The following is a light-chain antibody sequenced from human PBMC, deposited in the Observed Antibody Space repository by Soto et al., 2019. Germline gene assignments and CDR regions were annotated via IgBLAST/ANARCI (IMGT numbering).Light chain of an antibody. CDR1: QSVSSSD. CDR2: GAS. J-gene: IGKJ1*01. Sequence: EFVLTQSPGTLSLSPGQRPTLSGGRSQSVSSSDLAWYQQKPGQAPRLLIYGASRRATGIPDRFSGSGSGSDFTLTISILQAEDFATYYGKQSYSTLWTFGKGTKVDVK. CDR3: KQSYSTLWT. V-gene: IGKV3-20*01.